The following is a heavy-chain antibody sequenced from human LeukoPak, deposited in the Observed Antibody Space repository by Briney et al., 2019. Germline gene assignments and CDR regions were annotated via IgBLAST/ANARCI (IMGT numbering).Heavy chain of an antibody. V-gene: IGHV4-59*12. J-gene: IGHJ4*02. D-gene: IGHD3-9*01. CDR1: GGSISSYY. CDR2: IYYSGST. Sequence: SETLSLTCTVSGGSISSYYWTWIRQPPGKGLEWIGYIYYSGSTNYNPSLKSRVTISVDTSKNQFSLKLSSVTAADTAVYYCARDRYFDWLSSDYWGQGTLVTVSS. CDR3: ARDRYFDWLSSDY.